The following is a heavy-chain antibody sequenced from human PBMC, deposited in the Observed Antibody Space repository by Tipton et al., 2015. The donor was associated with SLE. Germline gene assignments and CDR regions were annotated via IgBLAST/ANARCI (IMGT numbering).Heavy chain of an antibody. D-gene: IGHD4-23*01. V-gene: IGHV4-30-2*01. Sequence: TLSLTCAVSGGSINSGDYSWSWIRPPPGKGLEWIGEISLAGSTNYNPSLKRRVAISIDTSKKQFSLKLTSVTAADTAVSYSARGFGNSFKRAIDIWGQGTLVTVSS. CDR1: GGSINSGDYS. J-gene: IGHJ3*02. CDR3: ARGFGNSFKRAIDI. CDR2: ISLAGST.